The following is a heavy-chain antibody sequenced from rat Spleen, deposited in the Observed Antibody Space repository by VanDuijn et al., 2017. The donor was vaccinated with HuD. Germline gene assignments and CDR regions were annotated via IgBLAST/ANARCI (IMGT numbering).Heavy chain of an antibody. D-gene: IGHD2-1*01. V-gene: IGHV5-29*01. Sequence: EVQLVESDGGLVQPGRSLKLSCAASGFTFSDYYMAWVRQAPTKGLEWVATISYDGSSTYYRDSVKGRFTISRDNAKSTLYLQMDSLRSEETATYYCARGANTYGYWGQGVMVTVSS. CDR1: GFTFSDYY. CDR2: ISYDGSST. CDR3: ARGANTYGY. J-gene: IGHJ2*01.